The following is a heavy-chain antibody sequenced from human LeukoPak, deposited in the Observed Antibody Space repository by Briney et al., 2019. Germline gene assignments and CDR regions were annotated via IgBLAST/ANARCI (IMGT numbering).Heavy chain of an antibody. Sequence: SETLSLTCAVYGGSFSGYYWSWIRQPPGKGLEWIGEINHSGSTNYNPSLKSRVTISVDTSKNQFSLKLSSVTAADTAVYYCARKGREAAAGSGVDYWGQGTLVTVSS. D-gene: IGHD6-13*01. CDR1: GGSFSGYY. V-gene: IGHV4-34*01. J-gene: IGHJ4*02. CDR3: ARKGREAAAGSGVDY. CDR2: INHSGST.